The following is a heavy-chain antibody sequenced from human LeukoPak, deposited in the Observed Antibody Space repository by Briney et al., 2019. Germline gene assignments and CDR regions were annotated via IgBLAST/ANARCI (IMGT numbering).Heavy chain of an antibody. CDR3: TTGTWIQLWLADY. V-gene: IGHV3-15*01. CDR1: GFTFTNAC. Sequence: PGGSLRLSCKGSGFTFTNACMSWVRLAPGKGLEWVGHIKSRTDGGTTDYAAPVKGRFTISRDDSKNTLYPQLNSLKTEDTAVYYCTTGTWIQLWLADYWGQGTLVTVSS. J-gene: IGHJ4*02. CDR2: IKSRTDGGTT. D-gene: IGHD5-18*01.